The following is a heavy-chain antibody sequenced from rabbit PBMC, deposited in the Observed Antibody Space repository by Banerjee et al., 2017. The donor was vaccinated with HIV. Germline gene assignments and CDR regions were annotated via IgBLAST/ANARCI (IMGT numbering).Heavy chain of an antibody. CDR2: IYAGSSGST. Sequence: QSLEESGGDLVKPGASLTLTCTASGFSFSSSYYMCWVRQAPGKGLEWIACIYAGSSGSTYYASWAKGRFTISKTSSTTVTLQMTSLTAADTATYFCARDLLYAGYAGYGYAIEGFNLWGQGTLVTVS. J-gene: IGHJ4*01. D-gene: IGHD6-1*01. CDR1: GFSFSSSYY. V-gene: IGHV1S40*01. CDR3: ARDLLYAGYAGYGYAIEGFNL.